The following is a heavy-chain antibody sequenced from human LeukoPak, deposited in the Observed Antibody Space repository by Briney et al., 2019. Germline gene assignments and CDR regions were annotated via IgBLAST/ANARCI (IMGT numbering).Heavy chain of an antibody. D-gene: IGHD1-26*01. CDR2: IYYSGST. Sequence: SETLSLTCTVSGGSISSSSYYWGWIRQPPGKGLEWIGSIYYSGSTYYNPSLKSRVTISVDTSKNQFSLKLSSVTAADTAVYYCARESGSYSVYFDYWGQGTLVTVSS. CDR1: GGSISSSSYY. J-gene: IGHJ4*02. CDR3: ARESGSYSVYFDY. V-gene: IGHV4-39*07.